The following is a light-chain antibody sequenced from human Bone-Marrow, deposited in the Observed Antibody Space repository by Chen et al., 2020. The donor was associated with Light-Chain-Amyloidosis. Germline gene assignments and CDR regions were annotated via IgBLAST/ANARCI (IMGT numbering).Light chain of an antibody. V-gene: IGKV1-39*01. Sequence: DLQMTQSPSSLSASVGDRVTITCRASQSISTYLNWYQQQPGKAPKLLIYDASNLQSGVPSRFSGSGSGTDFTLTVRSLQPEDFAVYYCQQSYSTVWTFGQGTKVEIK. CDR3: QQSYSTVWT. J-gene: IGKJ1*01. CDR1: QSISTY. CDR2: DAS.